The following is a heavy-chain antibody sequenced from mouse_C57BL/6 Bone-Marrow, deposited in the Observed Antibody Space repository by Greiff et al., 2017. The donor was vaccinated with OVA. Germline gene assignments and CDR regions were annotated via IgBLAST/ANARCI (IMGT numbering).Heavy chain of an antibody. Sequence: EVQLQQSGPELVKPGASVKIPCKASGYTFTDYNMAWVKQSHGKSLEWIGDINPNNGGTIYNQKVKGKATLTVDKSSSPAYLELRSLTSEDTAVYYCARGYYGSSFTSFAYWGQGTLVTVSA. D-gene: IGHD1-1*01. CDR3: ARGYYGSSFTSFAY. J-gene: IGHJ3*01. CDR2: INPNNGGT. V-gene: IGHV1-18*01. CDR1: GYTFTDYN.